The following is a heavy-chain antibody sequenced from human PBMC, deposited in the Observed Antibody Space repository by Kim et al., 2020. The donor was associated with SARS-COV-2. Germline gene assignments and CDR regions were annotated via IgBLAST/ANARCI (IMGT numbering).Heavy chain of an antibody. CDR3: ARDREGDFDY. J-gene: IGHJ4*02. V-gene: IGHV3-13*01. CDR2: IGAADDT. CDR1: GFTFSTYD. Sequence: GGSLRLSCAASGFTFSTYDMFWIRQATGKGLEWVSTIGAADDTYYADSVKGRFTISRENAMSSVFLQMNSLRAGDTAVYYCARDREGDFDYWGQGTLVTVSS.